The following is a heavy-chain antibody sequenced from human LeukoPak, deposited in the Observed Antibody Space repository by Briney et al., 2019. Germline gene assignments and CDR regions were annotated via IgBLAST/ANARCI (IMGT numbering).Heavy chain of an antibody. CDR1: GGSFSAYY. CDR2: INHSGST. J-gene: IGHJ4*02. D-gene: IGHD5-18*01. CDR3: ARGRGYSRLSLFDY. Sequence: SETLSLTCAVYGGSFSAYYWSWVRQTPGKGLEWIAEINHSGSTNYNPSLKSRVTISVDTSKNQFSLKLSSVTAADTAVYYCARGRGYSRLSLFDYWGQGTLVTVSS. V-gene: IGHV4-34*01.